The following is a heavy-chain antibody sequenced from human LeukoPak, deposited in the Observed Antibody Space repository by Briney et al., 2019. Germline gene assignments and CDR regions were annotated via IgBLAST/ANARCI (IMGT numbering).Heavy chain of an antibody. CDR3: VRSPACSSGTCYPNWFDP. CDR2: TYPGDSNT. Sequence: GESLKISCKGSGYSFTNNWIGWVRQLPGKGLEWMGITYPGDSNTRYSPSFQGQVTISADKSISSAYLQWSSLKASDTAMYYCVRSPACSSGTCYPNWFDPWGQGTLVTVSS. D-gene: IGHD2-15*01. J-gene: IGHJ5*02. CDR1: GYSFTNNW. V-gene: IGHV5-51*01.